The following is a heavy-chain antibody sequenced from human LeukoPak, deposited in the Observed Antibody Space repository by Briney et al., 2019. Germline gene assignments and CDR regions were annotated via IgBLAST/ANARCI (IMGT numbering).Heavy chain of an antibody. CDR1: GLTHNAHL. CDR2: ISGTADIT. Sequence: GDPLTLPCAASGLTHNAHLKSWPPQPPGKALEWVSSISGTADITYYSDYVKGRFTISRDNSRNTLHLQMNSLRAEDTALYYCAKAHLPDYYYMDVWGKGTTVTVSS. CDR3: AKAHLPDYYYMDV. V-gene: IGHV3-23*01. J-gene: IGHJ6*03.